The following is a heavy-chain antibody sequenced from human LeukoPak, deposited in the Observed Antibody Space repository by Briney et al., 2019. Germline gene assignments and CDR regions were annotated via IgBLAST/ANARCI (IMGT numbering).Heavy chain of an antibody. CDR1: GFTLCSEG. CDR2: IRYDGNNK. Sequence: PGGSLRLSRAPSGFTLCSEGMHWVRQPPGRGREWVAFIRYDGNNKYYADSVKDRLTISRENSKNTLCLQMNSLRAEDTAVYYCAEDPWVRSYESSGYVDYWGQGTLVTVSS. J-gene: IGHJ4*02. V-gene: IGHV3-30*02. CDR3: AEDPWVRSYESSGYVDY. D-gene: IGHD3-22*01.